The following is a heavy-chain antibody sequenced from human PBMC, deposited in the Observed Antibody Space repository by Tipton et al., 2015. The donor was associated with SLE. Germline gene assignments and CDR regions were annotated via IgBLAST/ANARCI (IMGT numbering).Heavy chain of an antibody. D-gene: IGHD6-19*01. J-gene: IGHJ3*02. Sequence: TLSLTCTVSGGSISSGGYYWSWIRQHPGKGLEWIGYIYYSGSTNYNPSLKSRVTISVDTSKNQFSLKLSSVTAADTAVYYCASGYSSGWDGGPGAFDIWGQGTMVTVSS. CDR3: ASGYSSGWDGGPGAFDI. V-gene: IGHV4-31*03. CDR1: GGSISSGGYY. CDR2: IYYSGST.